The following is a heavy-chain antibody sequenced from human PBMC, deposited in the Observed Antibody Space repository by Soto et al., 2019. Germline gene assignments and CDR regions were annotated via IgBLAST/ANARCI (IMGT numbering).Heavy chain of an antibody. V-gene: IGHV1-18*01. CDR3: ARAVAYYYGMDV. CDR1: GYTFSSSG. J-gene: IGHJ6*02. Sequence: QVQLVQSGAEVKKPGASVKVSCKSSGYTFSSSGISWVRQAPGQGLEWVGWISPYNGNTRYAQNLQGRVTMTTETSTTTAYMELRSLTYDDTAAYYCARAVAYYYGMDVWGQGTTVTVPS. CDR2: ISPYNGNT.